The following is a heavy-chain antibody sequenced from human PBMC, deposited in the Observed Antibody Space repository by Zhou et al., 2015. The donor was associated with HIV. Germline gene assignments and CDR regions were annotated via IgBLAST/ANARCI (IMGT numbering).Heavy chain of an antibody. D-gene: IGHD3-3*02. V-gene: IGHV1-69*06. CDR2: ISPIFATA. Sequence: QLVQSGAEVKKPGSSVKVSCKASGGTFSSYAISWVRQAPGQGLEWMGGISPIFATANYAQNFQGRVTITADRSTNTAYMELRSLTSEDTAEYYCARRSDISDYFDYWGQGTLVTVSS. CDR1: GGTFSSYA. J-gene: IGHJ4*02. CDR3: ARRSDISDYFDY.